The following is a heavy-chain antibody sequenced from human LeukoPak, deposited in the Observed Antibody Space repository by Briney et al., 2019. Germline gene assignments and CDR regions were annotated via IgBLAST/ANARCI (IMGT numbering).Heavy chain of an antibody. V-gene: IGHV4-59*01. CDR2: ICYSGST. Sequence: PSETLSLTCTVSGGSISSYYWSWIRQPPGKGLEWIGYICYSGSTNYNPSLKSRVTISVDTSKNQFSLKLSSVTAADTAVYYCAREGPNYYDSSGYYSGNGYFDLWGRGTLVTVSS. CDR3: AREGPNYYDSSGYYSGNGYFDL. J-gene: IGHJ2*01. D-gene: IGHD3-22*01. CDR1: GGSISSYY.